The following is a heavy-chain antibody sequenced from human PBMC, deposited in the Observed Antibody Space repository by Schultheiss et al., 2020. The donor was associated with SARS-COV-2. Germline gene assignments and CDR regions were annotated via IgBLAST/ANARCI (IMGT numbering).Heavy chain of an antibody. CDR3: ARRGWQQLFDY. Sequence: GGSLRLSCAASGFTFSSYGMHWVRQAPGKGLEWVAVISYDGSNKYYADSVEGRFTISRDNSKNTLYLQMNSLRVEDTAVYYCARRGWQQLFDYWGQGTLVTVSS. V-gene: IGHV3-30*03. D-gene: IGHD6-13*01. J-gene: IGHJ4*02. CDR1: GFTFSSYG. CDR2: ISYDGSNK.